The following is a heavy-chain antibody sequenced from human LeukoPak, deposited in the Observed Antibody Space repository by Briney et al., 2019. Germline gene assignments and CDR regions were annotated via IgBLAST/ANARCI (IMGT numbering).Heavy chain of an antibody. CDR3: ARDYGFYSGLYFFDY. J-gene: IGHJ4*02. CDR2: ISGGGGST. CDR1: GFTFTNYA. D-gene: IGHD1-26*01. V-gene: IGHV3-23*01. Sequence: GGSLRLSCAASGFTFTNYAMSWVRQAPGKGLEWVSTISGGGGSTYYADSVKGRFTISRDNSKNTLYLQMNSLRAEDTALYYCARDYGFYSGLYFFDYWGQGTLVTVSS.